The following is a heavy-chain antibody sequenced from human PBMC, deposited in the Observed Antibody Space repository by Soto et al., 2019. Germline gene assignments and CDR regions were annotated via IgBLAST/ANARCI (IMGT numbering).Heavy chain of an antibody. Sequence: SETLSLTCAVYGGSFSGYYWSWIRQPPGKGLEWIGEINHSGSTNYNPSLKSRVTISVDTSKNQFSLKLSSVTAADTAVYYCAREYDYIWGSYRYNSEAFDIWGQGTMVTVSS. D-gene: IGHD3-16*02. J-gene: IGHJ3*02. V-gene: IGHV4-34*01. CDR2: INHSGST. CDR1: GGSFSGYY. CDR3: AREYDYIWGSYRYNSEAFDI.